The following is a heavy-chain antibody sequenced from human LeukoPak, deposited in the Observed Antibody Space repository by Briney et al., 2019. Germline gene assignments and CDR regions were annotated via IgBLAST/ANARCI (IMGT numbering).Heavy chain of an antibody. CDR1: GGSTSSGDYY. D-gene: IGHD3-10*01. J-gene: IGHJ6*04. CDR2: IYYSGST. Sequence: PSQTLSLTCTVSGGSTSSGDYYWSWIRQPPGKGLEWIGYIYYSGSTYYSPSLKSRVTISVDTSKNQFSLKLSSVTAADTAVYYCARVVTMVRGVIITVPDYGMDVWGKGTTVTVSS. CDR3: ARVVTMVRGVIITVPDYGMDV. V-gene: IGHV4-30-4*01.